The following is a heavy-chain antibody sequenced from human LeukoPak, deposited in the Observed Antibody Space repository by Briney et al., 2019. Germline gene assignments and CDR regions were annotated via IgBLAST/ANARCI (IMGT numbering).Heavy chain of an antibody. CDR1: GGSISSYY. D-gene: IGHD2-2*01. CDR2: VYYTGST. CDR3: ARTQYCSSTSCYFGYFDY. Sequence: KTSETLSLTCTVSGGSISSYYWSWIRQPPGKGLEWIAYVYYTGSTNYNPSLKSRVTISLDTSKNQFSLKLSSVTAADTAVYYCARTQYCSSTSCYFGYFDYWGQGTRVTVSS. J-gene: IGHJ4*02. V-gene: IGHV4-59*01.